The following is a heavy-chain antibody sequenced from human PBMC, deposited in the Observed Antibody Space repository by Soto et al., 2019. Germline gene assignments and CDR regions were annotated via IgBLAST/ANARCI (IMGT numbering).Heavy chain of an antibody. CDR1: GDSLSSGDYY. J-gene: IGHJ4*02. V-gene: IGHV4-30-4*01. D-gene: IGHD6-25*01. Sequence: SETLSLTCTVSGDSLSSGDYYWSWIRQPPGKGLEWIGYITYSGFTSNNPSLKSRLSISVDTSKNQFSFRLSSVTAAATAVFYCARGTRIASAGYYFDFWGPGTLVAVSS. CDR2: ITYSGFT. CDR3: ARGTRIASAGYYFDF.